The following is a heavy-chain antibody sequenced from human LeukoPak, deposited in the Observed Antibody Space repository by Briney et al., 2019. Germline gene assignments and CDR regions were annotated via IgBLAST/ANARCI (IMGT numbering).Heavy chain of an antibody. CDR3: AKGSSGWSEYFQH. D-gene: IGHD6-19*01. CDR2: ISGSGGST. J-gene: IGHJ1*01. CDR1: GFTFSSYA. Sequence: PGGSLRLSCAASGFTFSSYAMSWVRQAPGKGLEWVSVISGSGGSTYYADSVKGRFTISRDNSKNTLYLQMNTLRAEDTAVYYCAKGSSGWSEYFQHWGQGTLVTVSS. V-gene: IGHV3-23*01.